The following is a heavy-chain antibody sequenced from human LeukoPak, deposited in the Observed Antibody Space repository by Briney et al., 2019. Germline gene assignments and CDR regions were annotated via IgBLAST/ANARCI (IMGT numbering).Heavy chain of an antibody. D-gene: IGHD4-17*01. V-gene: IGHV1-69*06. CDR2: IIPIFGTA. Sequence: SVKVSCKASGGTSSSYAISWVRQAPGQGLEWMGRIIPIFGTANYAQKFQGRVTITADKSTSTAYMELSSLRSEDTAVDYCARYGDSEYFQHWGQGTLVTVSS. CDR3: ARYGDSEYFQH. J-gene: IGHJ1*01. CDR1: GGTSSSYA.